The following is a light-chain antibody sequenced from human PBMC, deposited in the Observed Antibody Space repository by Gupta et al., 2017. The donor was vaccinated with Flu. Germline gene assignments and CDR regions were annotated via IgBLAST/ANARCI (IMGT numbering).Light chain of an antibody. J-gene: IGLJ2*01. CDR1: SSDVGGFNS. CDR2: EVS. CDR3: GSYAVGNQYL. Sequence: SVTISCTGTSSDVGGFNSVSWYQHHPGKAPKLISYEVSNRPSGVPDRFSGSKSGTTASLTVSGLQAEDEAYYYCGSYAVGNQYLFGGGTKVTVL. V-gene: IGLV2-8*01.